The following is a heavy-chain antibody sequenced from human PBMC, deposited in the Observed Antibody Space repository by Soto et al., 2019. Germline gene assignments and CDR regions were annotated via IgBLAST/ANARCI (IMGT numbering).Heavy chain of an antibody. CDR1: GGSFSGYY. V-gene: IGHV4-34*01. CDR3: ARSHDSLLDY. J-gene: IGHJ4*02. CDR2: INHSGST. D-gene: IGHD3-22*01. Sequence: QVQLQQWGAGLLKPSETLSLTCAVYGGSFSGYYWSWIRQPPGKGLEWIGEINHSGSTNYNPSLKSRVNISVDTSKNQFSLKLSSVTAADTAVYYCARSHDSLLDYWGQGTLVTVSS.